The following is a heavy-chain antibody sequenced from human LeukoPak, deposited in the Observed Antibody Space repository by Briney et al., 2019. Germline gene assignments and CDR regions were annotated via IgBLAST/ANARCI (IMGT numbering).Heavy chain of an antibody. Sequence: QPGGSLRLSCAASGFTFSDHYMDWVRQAPGKGLEWVGRIRKKVNKYTTEYAASVKGRFTISRDDLRNSLFLQMNSLKIEDTAVYYCTRALLGDFDYWGRGTLVTVSS. CDR1: GFTFSDHY. CDR2: IRKKVNKYTT. D-gene: IGHD4-17*01. J-gene: IGHJ4*02. V-gene: IGHV3-72*01. CDR3: TRALLGDFDY.